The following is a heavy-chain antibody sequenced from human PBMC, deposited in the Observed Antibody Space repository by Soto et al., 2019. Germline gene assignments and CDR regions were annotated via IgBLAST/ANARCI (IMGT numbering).Heavy chain of an antibody. Sequence: SETLSLTCAVSGGSFTSNNWWTWVRQPPGQGLEWIGEIYRTGSTNYNPSLKSRVTISLDKTENQFSLKVTSLTAADTAVYYCGSRDPGTSVDYWGQGTLVTGSS. V-gene: IGHV4-4*02. D-gene: IGHD1-7*01. J-gene: IGHJ4*02. CDR1: GGSFTSNNW. CDR3: GSRDPGTSVDY. CDR2: IYRTGST.